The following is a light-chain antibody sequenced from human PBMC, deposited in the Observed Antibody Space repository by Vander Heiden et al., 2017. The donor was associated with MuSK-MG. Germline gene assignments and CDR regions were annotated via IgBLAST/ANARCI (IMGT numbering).Light chain of an antibody. CDR1: QSLVYSDGNTH. CDR3: MHHTYWPPLT. V-gene: IGKV2-30*01. J-gene: IGKJ5*01. CDR2: KVP. Sequence: DVVMTQSPLSLHVTRGQPASISCRSSQSLVYSDGNTHLNWFQQRPGQSPRRLIYKVPHRDSGAPDILSGSASGIDFTLKISSGEAEDVGISYCMHHTYWPPLTFGQGTPMEIK.